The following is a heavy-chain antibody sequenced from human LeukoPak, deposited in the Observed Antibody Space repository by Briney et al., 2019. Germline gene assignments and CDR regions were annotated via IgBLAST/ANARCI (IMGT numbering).Heavy chain of an antibody. CDR2: INPNSGGT. CDR1: GYTFTGYY. D-gene: IGHD3-10*01. J-gene: IGHJ6*04. V-gene: IGHV1-2*04. Sequence: ASVKVSCKASGYTFTGYYMHWVHQAPGQGLAWMGLINPNSGGTNNPQKLQGWVTITRDTSSSTANMELSRLITDDTAVYYCARAGSPYGSGSYRYYYGMDVWGKGTTVTVSS. CDR3: ARAGSPYGSGSYRYYYGMDV.